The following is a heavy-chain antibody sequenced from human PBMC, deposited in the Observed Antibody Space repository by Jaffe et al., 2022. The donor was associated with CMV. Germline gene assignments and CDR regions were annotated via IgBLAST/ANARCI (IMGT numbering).Heavy chain of an antibody. CDR1: GFTFSTYG. J-gene: IGHJ6*02. Sequence: QLVESGGGVVQPGRSLRLSCAASGFTFSTYGMHWVRQAPGKGLEWVAVIWYDGSHKYYADSVKGRFTISRDNSKKMLYLQMNSLRAEDTAVYYCAREPISGRAPMDVWGQGTTVTVSS. CDR3: AREPISGRAPMDV. D-gene: IGHD3-10*01. V-gene: IGHV3-33*01. CDR2: IWYDGSHK.